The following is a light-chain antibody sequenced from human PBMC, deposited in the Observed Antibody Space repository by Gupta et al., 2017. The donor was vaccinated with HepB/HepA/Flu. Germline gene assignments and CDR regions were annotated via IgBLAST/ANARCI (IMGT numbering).Light chain of an antibody. Sequence: DIVLTQSPRTLSLSPGERATLSCRASQSVANSFVAWYQQRAGQAPRLLIYGGSTRATDIPDRVSGSGSGTDFTLAINRLKPEDFAVYFCQHSGTGAFGQGTKVDIK. V-gene: IGKV3-20*01. CDR2: GGS. J-gene: IGKJ1*01. CDR1: QSVANSF. CDR3: QHSGTGA.